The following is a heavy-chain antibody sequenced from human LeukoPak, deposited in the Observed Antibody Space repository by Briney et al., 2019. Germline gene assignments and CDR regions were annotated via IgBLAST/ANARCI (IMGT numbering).Heavy chain of an antibody. V-gene: IGHV1-46*01. D-gene: IGHD3-16*01. CDR1: GDTFTSYY. J-gene: IGHJ5*02. CDR3: ARDRGTRHNLNWFDP. Sequence: GASVRVSCKAFGDTFTSYYMTWVRQAPGQGLEWRGKINPSGGSTSYAQKFQGRVTMTRDMSTSTVYMELSSLRSEDTAVYYCARDRGTRHNLNWFDPWGQGTLVTVSS. CDR2: INPSGGST.